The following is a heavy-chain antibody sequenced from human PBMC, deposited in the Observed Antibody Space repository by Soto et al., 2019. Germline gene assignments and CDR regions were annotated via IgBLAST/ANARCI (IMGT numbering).Heavy chain of an antibody. Sequence: QVQLVQSGAEVKKPGASAKVSCKASGYTFSNYGINWMRQVPRQGLEWMGWISAYNGKINYAQRFQGRVSLTTDTSTNTAYMELTSLRSDDTAVYYCARASGGGVGTTSYWGQGTLITVSS. CDR2: ISAYNGKI. CDR1: GYTFSNYG. CDR3: ARASGGGVGTTSY. V-gene: IGHV1-18*01. J-gene: IGHJ4*02. D-gene: IGHD1-26*01.